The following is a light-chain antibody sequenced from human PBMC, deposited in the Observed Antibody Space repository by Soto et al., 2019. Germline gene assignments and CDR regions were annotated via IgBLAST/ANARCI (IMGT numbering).Light chain of an antibody. CDR3: QQYNNWPWT. V-gene: IGKV3-15*01. CDR1: QSVSSN. Sequence: EIVMTQSPATLSVSPGERATLSCRASQSVSSNLAWYQQKLGQAPRLLIYDASTRATGIPARFSGSGSGTEFTLTISSLQSEDFAVYYCQQYNNWPWTFGQGTRWIS. CDR2: DAS. J-gene: IGKJ1*01.